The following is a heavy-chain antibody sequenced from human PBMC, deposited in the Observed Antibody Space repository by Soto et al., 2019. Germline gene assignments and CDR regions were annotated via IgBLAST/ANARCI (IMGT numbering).Heavy chain of an antibody. Sequence: GGSLRLSCAASGFTFSSYGMHWVRQAPGKGLEWVAVIWYDGSNKYYADSVKGRFTISRDNSKNTLYLQMNSLRAEDTAVYYCARDLSALYVLLDYWGQGTLVTVSS. CDR2: IWYDGSNK. V-gene: IGHV3-33*01. D-gene: IGHD3-16*01. CDR1: GFTFSSYG. CDR3: ARDLSALYVLLDY. J-gene: IGHJ4*02.